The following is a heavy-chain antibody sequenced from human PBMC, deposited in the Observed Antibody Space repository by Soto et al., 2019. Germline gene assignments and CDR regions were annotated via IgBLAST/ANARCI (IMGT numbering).Heavy chain of an antibody. D-gene: IGHD3-10*01. CDR1: GGTFSSYT. CDR2: IIPILGIA. Sequence: ASVKVSCKASGGTFSSYTISWVRQAPGQGLEWMGRIIPILGIANYAQKFQGRVTITADKSTSTAYMELSSMRSEDTAVYYCARDYYGSGSYGYWGQGTLVTVSS. J-gene: IGHJ4*02. V-gene: IGHV1-69*04. CDR3: ARDYYGSGSYGY.